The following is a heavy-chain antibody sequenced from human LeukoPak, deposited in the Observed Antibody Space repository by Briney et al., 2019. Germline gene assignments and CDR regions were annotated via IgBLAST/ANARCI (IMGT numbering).Heavy chain of an antibody. V-gene: IGHV3-74*01. CDR2: ISSDGRST. CDR3: AKGQELDDGVFDS. CDR1: GFTFSSYW. J-gene: IGHJ4*02. Sequence: PGGSLRLSCAASGFTFSSYWIHWVRQAPGKGLVWVSRISSDGRSTSYADSVKGRFTISRDNSKKTLYLQLNSLRVEDTAIYYCAKGQELDDGVFDSWGQGTLVTVSS. D-gene: IGHD1-1*01.